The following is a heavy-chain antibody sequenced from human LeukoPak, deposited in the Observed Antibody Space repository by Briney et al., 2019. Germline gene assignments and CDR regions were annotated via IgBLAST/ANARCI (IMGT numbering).Heavy chain of an antibody. CDR1: GITFEDYA. CDR2: ISGDASGT. D-gene: IGHD4-17*01. J-gene: IGHJ4*02. Sequence: GGSLRLSCVVSGITFEDYAMHWVRQVPGKGLEWVSLISGDASGTYYADSVKCRFTISKDNSKNYLYLQMNSLRSEDAALYYCVKGDDSGDYWGQGTLVTVSS. V-gene: IGHV3-43*02. CDR3: VKGDDSGDY.